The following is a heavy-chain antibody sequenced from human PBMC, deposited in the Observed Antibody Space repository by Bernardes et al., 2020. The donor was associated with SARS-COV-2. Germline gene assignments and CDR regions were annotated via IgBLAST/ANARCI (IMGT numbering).Heavy chain of an antibody. CDR3: ASLGYCSSSSCRYYYYMVV. CDR2: ISGSGGST. V-gene: IGHV3-23*01. Sequence: GGSLSLSCAASGFSFSSNALSWVRQAPGNGLGWVSAISGSGGSTYYADSVKGRFTIPRDNSKNTLYLQRNSLRAEDTAVDYCASLGYCSSSSCRYYYYMVVGCKEAT. CDR1: GFSFSSNA. J-gene: IGHJ6*03. D-gene: IGHD2-2*01.